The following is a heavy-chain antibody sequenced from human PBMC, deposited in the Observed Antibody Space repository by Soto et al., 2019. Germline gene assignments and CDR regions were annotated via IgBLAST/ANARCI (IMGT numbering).Heavy chain of an antibody. Sequence: QVQLQESGPGLVKASQTLSLTCNVSGGSISSGGYYWPWIRQHPGKGLEWIGNIHHSGCTFYTPSLKSRVSISGDTSKNQFSLKLSSVTAADTAVYFCVRGVLSWGQGTLVTVSS. V-gene: IGHV4-31*03. D-gene: IGHD3-10*01. CDR2: IHHSGCT. J-gene: IGHJ1*01. CDR1: GGSISSGGYY. CDR3: VRGVLS.